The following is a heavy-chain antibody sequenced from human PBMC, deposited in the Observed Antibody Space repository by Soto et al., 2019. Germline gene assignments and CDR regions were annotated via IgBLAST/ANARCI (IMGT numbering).Heavy chain of an antibody. V-gene: IGHV3-74*01. J-gene: IGHJ5*02. CDR2: MSGDGKTI. Sequence: GGSLRLSCADSGFTFSNYFMHWVRQVPGEGLVWVSRMSGDGKTISYADSVKGRFTISRDNAKNTLYLQMNSLRVEDTAVYYCARTYVPGIAGFDPWGQGTLVAVSS. D-gene: IGHD1-1*01. CDR3: ARTYVPGIAGFDP. CDR1: GFTFSNYF.